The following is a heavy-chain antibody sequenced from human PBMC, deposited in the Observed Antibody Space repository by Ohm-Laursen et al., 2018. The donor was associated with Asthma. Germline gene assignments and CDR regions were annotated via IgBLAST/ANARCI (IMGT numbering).Heavy chain of an antibody. CDR2: IIPIFGTA. CDR3: AISLTTPGAFDI. D-gene: IGHD1/OR15-1a*01. Sequence: SSVKVSCKASAGTFSSYAISWVRQAPGQGLEWMGGIIPIFGTANYAQKFQGRVTITADESTSTAYMELSSLRSEDTAVYYCAISLTTPGAFDIWGQGTMITVSS. V-gene: IGHV1-69*01. CDR1: AGTFSSYA. J-gene: IGHJ3*02.